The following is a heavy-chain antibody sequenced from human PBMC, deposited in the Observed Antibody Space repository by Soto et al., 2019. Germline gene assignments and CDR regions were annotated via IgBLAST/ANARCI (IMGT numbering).Heavy chain of an antibody. J-gene: IGHJ5*02. D-gene: IGHD2-2*01. CDR2: ISGSGGST. V-gene: IGHV3-23*01. CDR1: GFTFSSYA. CDR3: AAREEGIVVVPAAIPAPT. Sequence: GGSLRLSCAASGFTFSSYAMSWVRQAPGKGLEWVSAISGSGGSTYYADSVKGRFTISRDNSKNTLYLQMNSLRAEDTAVYYCAAREEGIVVVPAAIPAPTWGQGTLVTVSS.